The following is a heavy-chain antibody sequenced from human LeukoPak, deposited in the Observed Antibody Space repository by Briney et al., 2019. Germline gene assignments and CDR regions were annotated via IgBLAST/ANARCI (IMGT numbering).Heavy chain of an antibody. CDR2: IYPGDSHT. CDR1: GYSFISYW. J-gene: IGHJ4*02. CDR3: ARLGEDPVDY. Sequence: GGSLKISCKGSGYSFISYWIGWVRQMPGKGLEWMGIIYPGDSHTRYSPSFQGQVTISADRSISTAYLQWSSLKASDTAMYYCARLGEDPVDYWGQGTLVTVSS. V-gene: IGHV5-51*01. D-gene: IGHD3-10*01.